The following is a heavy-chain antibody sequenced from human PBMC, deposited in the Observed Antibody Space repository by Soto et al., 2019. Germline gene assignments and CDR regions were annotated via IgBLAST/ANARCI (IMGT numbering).Heavy chain of an antibody. J-gene: IGHJ6*02. CDR3: AKDLRVGATNYYYYGMDV. CDR2: ISGSGGST. D-gene: IGHD1-26*01. CDR1: GFTFSSYA. V-gene: IGHV3-23*01. Sequence: EVQLLESGGGLVQPGGSLRLSCAASGFTFSSYAMSWVRQAPGKGLEWVSAISGSGGSTYYADSVKGRFTISRDNSKNTLYLQMNSLRAEDTAVYYCAKDLRVGATNYYYYGMDVWGQGTTVTVSS.